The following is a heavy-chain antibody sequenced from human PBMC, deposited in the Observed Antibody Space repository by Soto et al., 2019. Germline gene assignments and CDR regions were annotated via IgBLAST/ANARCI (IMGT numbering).Heavy chain of an antibody. Sequence: QVQLVQSGAEVKKPGSSVKVSCKASGGTFSSYAISWVRQAPGQGLEWMGGIIPIFGTANYAQKFQGRVTITADESTSTAYMELSSLRSEDTAVYYCVSRFSGYDYYYYYGMDVWGQGTTVTVSS. V-gene: IGHV1-69*01. D-gene: IGHD5-12*01. CDR2: IIPIFGTA. CDR3: VSRFSGYDYYYYYGMDV. CDR1: GGTFSSYA. J-gene: IGHJ6*02.